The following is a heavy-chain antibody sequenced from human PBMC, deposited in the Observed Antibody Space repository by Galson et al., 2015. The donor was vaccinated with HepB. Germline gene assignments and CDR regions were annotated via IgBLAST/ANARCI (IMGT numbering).Heavy chain of an antibody. V-gene: IGHV1-18*04. CDR1: GYTFTSYG. D-gene: IGHD1-26*01. J-gene: IGHJ3*02. Sequence: SVKVSCKASGYTFTSYGISWVRQAPGQGLEWMAWINAGSGNTKYSQNLQGRVTITRDTSASTAYMELSSLRSEDTAVYYCARFSGTYYAFDIWGKGTMVIVSS. CDR3: ARFSGTYYAFDI. CDR2: INAGSGNT.